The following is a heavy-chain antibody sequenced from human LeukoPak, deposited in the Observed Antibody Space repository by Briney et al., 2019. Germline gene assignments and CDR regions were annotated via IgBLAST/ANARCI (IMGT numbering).Heavy chain of an antibody. D-gene: IGHD5-18*01. CDR2: VFDSGRT. CDR1: GGSMTTHN. CDR3: TTIKRGNIFGYFDF. V-gene: IGHV4-59*11. J-gene: IGHJ4*02. Sequence: SETLSLTCTVSGGSMTTHNWNWIRQTPGKGLELIGFVFDSGRTKENPSLKSRVTLSADTSKNQLSLRLSSVTAADTAVYYCTTIKRGNIFGYFDFWGQGILVTVSS.